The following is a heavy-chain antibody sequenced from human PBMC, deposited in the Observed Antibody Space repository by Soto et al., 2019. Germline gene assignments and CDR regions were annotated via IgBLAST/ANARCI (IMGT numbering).Heavy chain of an antibody. CDR1: GYTFTNYA. CDR3: ARSTPHLDLAFDY. J-gene: IGHJ4*02. V-gene: IGHV1-3*04. Sequence: ASVKVSCKASGYTFTNYAVHWVRQAPGQRLEWMGWINTGDGDTKYSQMFQGRVTLTRDTSASTAYMELSSLRSDDTAVYSCARSTPHLDLAFDYWGQGTLVTVAS. D-gene: IGHD2-15*01. CDR2: INTGDGDT.